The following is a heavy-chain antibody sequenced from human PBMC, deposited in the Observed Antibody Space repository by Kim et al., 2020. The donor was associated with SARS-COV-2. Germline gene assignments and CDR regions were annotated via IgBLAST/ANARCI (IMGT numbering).Heavy chain of an antibody. V-gene: IGHV4-61*02. CDR2: LYTSGSS. J-gene: IGHJ4*02. Sequence: SETLSLTCTVSGGSISSSSSYWNWVRQPAGKGLEWIGRLYTSGSSNYNPSLKSRVTMSVDTSKKQFSLRLTSVTAADTAVYYCARVVRLVYSSSSGGPIDNWGQGTLVTVSS. CDR1: GGSISSSSSY. CDR3: ARVVRLVYSSSSGGPIDN. D-gene: IGHD6-6*01.